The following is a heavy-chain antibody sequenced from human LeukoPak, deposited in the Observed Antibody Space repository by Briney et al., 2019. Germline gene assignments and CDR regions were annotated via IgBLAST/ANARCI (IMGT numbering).Heavy chain of an antibody. D-gene: IGHD3-3*01. V-gene: IGHV3-9*01. CDR2: ISWNSGTT. J-gene: IGHJ4*02. CDR3: ARDSLRFLEWLIDY. Sequence: PGRSLRLSCTASGFTFKDYAMYWVRQAPGKGLEWVSGISWNSGTTDYADSVKGRFTVSRDNAKDSLYLQMNSLRAEDTAVYYCARDSLRFLEWLIDYWGQGTLVTVSS. CDR1: GFTFKDYA.